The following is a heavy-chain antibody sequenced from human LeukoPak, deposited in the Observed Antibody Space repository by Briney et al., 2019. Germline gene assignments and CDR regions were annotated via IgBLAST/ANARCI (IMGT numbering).Heavy chain of an antibody. D-gene: IGHD6-19*01. CDR1: GFTFDDYA. CDR3: AKDYGSGWYFDY. J-gene: IGHJ4*02. CDR2: ISYDGSNK. V-gene: IGHV3-30*18. Sequence: GGSLRLSCAASGFTFDDYAMHWVRQAPGKGLEWVAVISYDGSNKYYADSVKGRFTISRDNSKNTLYLQMNSLRAEDTAVYYCAKDYGSGWYFDYWGQGTLVTVSS.